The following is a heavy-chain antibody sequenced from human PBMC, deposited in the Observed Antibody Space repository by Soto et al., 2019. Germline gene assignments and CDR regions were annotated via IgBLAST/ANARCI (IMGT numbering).Heavy chain of an antibody. CDR3: ASVADY. J-gene: IGHJ4*02. Sequence: QVHLVESGGGVVQPGRSLRLSCAASGFSVTTYGMHWFRQAPGKALEWVAQISSDGNTKCYADSVKGRFTISRDTSKNTLYLQMNSLKVEDTAVYYCASVADYWGQGTLVTVPS. CDR2: ISSDGNTK. D-gene: IGHD2-21*01. CDR1: GFSVTTYG. V-gene: IGHV3-30*03.